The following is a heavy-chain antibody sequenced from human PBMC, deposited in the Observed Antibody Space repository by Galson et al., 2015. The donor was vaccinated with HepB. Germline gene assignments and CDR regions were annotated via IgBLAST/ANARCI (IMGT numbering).Heavy chain of an antibody. D-gene: IGHD3-10*01. CDR2: INYSGVVK. J-gene: IGHJ4*02. V-gene: IGHV3-48*03. Sequence: SLRLSCAASGFTFSSYEMNWFRQAPGRGLEWISYINYSGVVKYYADSLKGRFTISRDNAKNSLYLQMNSLRAEDTAVYYCARDRRFGELFVAPEYYFDYWGQGTLVTVSS. CDR3: ARDRRFGELFVAPEYYFDY. CDR1: GFTFSSYE.